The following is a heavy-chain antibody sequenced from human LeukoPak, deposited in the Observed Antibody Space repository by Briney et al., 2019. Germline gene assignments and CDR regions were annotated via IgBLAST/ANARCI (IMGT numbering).Heavy chain of an antibody. D-gene: IGHD1-26*01. Sequence: GGSLRLSCAASGFTVGDYYMTWVRQAPGKGLEWVSYISVSGSTIYYTDSVKGRFTISRDNAKNSVFLQMNSLRAEDTAVYYCASGFTGYYDYFDYWGQGTLVAVSS. CDR3: ASGFTGYYDYFDY. CDR1: GFTVGDYY. V-gene: IGHV3-11*04. J-gene: IGHJ4*02. CDR2: ISVSGSTI.